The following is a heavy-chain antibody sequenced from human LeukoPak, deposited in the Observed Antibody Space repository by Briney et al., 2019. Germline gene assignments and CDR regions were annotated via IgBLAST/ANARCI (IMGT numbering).Heavy chain of an antibody. J-gene: IGHJ5*02. CDR1: RFTFSGFE. CDR2: ISSSGTTI. CDR3: ARVARGDWFDP. Sequence: RPAGSLSLSCAASRFTFSGFEMNWVRPAQGKVLEWVSYISSSGTTIFYRDSVKGRFTISRENTKNSLYQQMSSMRAEDTAVYYCARVARGDWFDPWGQGTLVTVSS. V-gene: IGHV3-48*03.